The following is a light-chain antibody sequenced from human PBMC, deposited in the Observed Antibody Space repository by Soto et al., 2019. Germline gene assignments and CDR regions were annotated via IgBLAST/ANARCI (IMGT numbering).Light chain of an antibody. Sequence: QSVLTQPPSVSGAPGQRVTISCIGSRSNIGAGFDVHWYQQLPGTAPKLLIYGNTNRPSGVPDRFSGSKSGTSASLAITGLQAEDEADYYCQSYDSSLSGLDVVFGGGTKLTVL. CDR3: QSYDSSLSGLDVV. J-gene: IGLJ2*01. V-gene: IGLV1-40*01. CDR2: GNT. CDR1: RSNIGAGFD.